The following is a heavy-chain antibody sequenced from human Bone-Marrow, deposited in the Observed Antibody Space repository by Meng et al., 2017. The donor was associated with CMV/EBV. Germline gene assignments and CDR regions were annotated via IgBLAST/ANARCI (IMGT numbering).Heavy chain of an antibody. CDR3: ARFAIAYGMDV. J-gene: IGHJ6*02. V-gene: IGHV1-18*01. Sequence: ASVKVSCKASGYTFPSYGISWVRQAPGQGLEWMGWISAYNGNTNYAQKLQGRVTMTTDTSTSTAYMELSSLRSEDTAVYYCARFAIAYGMDVWGQGTTVTVSS. D-gene: IGHD2-2*01. CDR2: ISAYNGNT. CDR1: GYTFPSYG.